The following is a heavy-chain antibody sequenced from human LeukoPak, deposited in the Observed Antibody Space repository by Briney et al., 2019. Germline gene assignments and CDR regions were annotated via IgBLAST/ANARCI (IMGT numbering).Heavy chain of an antibody. Sequence: GGSLRLSCAASGFTFSSYSMNRVRQAPGKGLEWVSSISSSSSYIYYADSVKGRFTISRDNAKNSLYLQMNSLRAEDTAVYYCARDYYSSGWRDAFDIWGQGTMVTVSS. CDR2: ISSSSSYI. D-gene: IGHD6-19*01. CDR3: ARDYYSSGWRDAFDI. J-gene: IGHJ3*02. V-gene: IGHV3-21*01. CDR1: GFTFSSYS.